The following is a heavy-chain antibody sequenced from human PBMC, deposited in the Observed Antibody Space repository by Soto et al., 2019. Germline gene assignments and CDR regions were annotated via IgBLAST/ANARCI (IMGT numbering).Heavy chain of an antibody. Sequence: QVQLVQSGAEVKKPGASVKVSCRASGYNFRSYVLHWVRQAPGQRLEWMGWINPGRGNTEYSQKFQGRVTITRVTSATTACMELGSLISEDTAVYYCARHTAYDILAPHNYFDYWGQGTLVTVSS. CDR2: INPGRGNT. J-gene: IGHJ4*02. CDR1: GYNFRSYV. CDR3: ARHTAYDILAPHNYFDY. D-gene: IGHD3-9*01. V-gene: IGHV1-3*01.